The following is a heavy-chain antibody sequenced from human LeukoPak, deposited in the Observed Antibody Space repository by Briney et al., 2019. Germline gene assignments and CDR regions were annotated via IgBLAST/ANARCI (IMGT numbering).Heavy chain of an antibody. CDR2: ITSGSSYM. CDR1: GFTFSAYS. D-gene: IGHD4-11*01. J-gene: IGHJ3*02. CDR3: ARFETARTTNAFDI. V-gene: IGHV3-21*01. Sequence: GGSLRLSCAASGFTFSAYSMNWVRQAPGKGLEWVSSITSGSSYMYYADSVKGRFTISRDNAKNSLYLQMNSLRAEDTAVYYCARFETARTTNAFDIWGQGTMVTVSS.